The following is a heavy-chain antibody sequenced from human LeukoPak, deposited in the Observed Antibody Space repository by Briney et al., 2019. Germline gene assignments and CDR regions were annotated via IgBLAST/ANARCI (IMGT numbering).Heavy chain of an antibody. CDR2: ISYDGTYK. V-gene: IGHV3-30*18. CDR1: GFTFTSYG. CDR3: AKDRDRSWYSGCFDY. Sequence: SGGSLRLSCAASGFTFTSYGMHWVRQAPGKGLEWVAVISYDGTYKYYAGSVKGRFTISRDDSKNTLYLQTNSLRAEDTAVYYCAKDRDRSWYSGCFDYWGQGTLVTVSS. J-gene: IGHJ4*02. D-gene: IGHD6-13*01.